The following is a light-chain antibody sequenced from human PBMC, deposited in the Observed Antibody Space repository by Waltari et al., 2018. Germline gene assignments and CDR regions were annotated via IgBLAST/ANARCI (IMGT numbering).Light chain of an antibody. CDR2: GAS. V-gene: IGKV3-20*01. CDR3: QHDVTLPVT. Sequence: EIVLTQSPGTLSLSPGDRATLSCRASQSVSRTLAWYQQKPGQAPSLLIYGASIRATGMRDRCCGSRCGTGFSLTISRLEPEYFAVDYCQHDVTLPVTFGQGTKVEIK. CDR1: QSVSRT. J-gene: IGKJ1*01.